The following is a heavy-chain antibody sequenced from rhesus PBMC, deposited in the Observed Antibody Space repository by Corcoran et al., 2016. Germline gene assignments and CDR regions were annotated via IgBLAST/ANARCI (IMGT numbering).Heavy chain of an antibody. CDR3: ARDDYGYDY. CDR1: GYSISNGYY. D-gene: IGHD4-29*01. CDR2: IPYSGRN. J-gene: IGHJ4*01. V-gene: IGHV4-122*02. Sequence: QVQLQESGPGLVKPSETLSLTCAVSGYSISNGYYWNWIRQPPGKGLEWIGYIPYSGRNSYTPSLKSRVTISRATSKNQFSLKLTSVTAADTAVYYCARDDYGYDYWGQGVLVTVSS.